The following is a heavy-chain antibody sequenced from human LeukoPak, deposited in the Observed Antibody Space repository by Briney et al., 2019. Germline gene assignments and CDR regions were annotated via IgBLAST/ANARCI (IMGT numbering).Heavy chain of an antibody. CDR1: GFTFSSYW. CDR3: ARDRAYYYDSSGYYYFDH. J-gene: IGHJ4*02. CDR2: IKQDGSEK. D-gene: IGHD3-22*01. V-gene: IGHV3-7*01. Sequence: GGSLRLSCAASGFTFSSYWMSWVRQAPGKGLEWVTNIKQDGSEKYYVDSVKGRFTISRDNAKNSLYLQMNSLRAEDTAVYCCARDRAYYYDSSGYYYFDHWGQGTLVTVSS.